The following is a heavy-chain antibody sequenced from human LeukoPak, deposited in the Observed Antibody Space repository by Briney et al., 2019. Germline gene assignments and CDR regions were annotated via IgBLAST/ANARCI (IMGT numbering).Heavy chain of an antibody. CDR1: GYSISSGYY. CDR2: IYHSGGT. CDR3: ARGVVLRYFDWLSPFDY. D-gene: IGHD3-9*01. Sequence: PSETLSLTCTVYGYSISSGYYWGWIRQPPGKGLEWIGSIYHSGGTYYNPSLKSRVSISVDTSKNHFSLRLSSVTAADTAVYYCARGVVLRYFDWLSPFDYWGQGTLVTVSS. V-gene: IGHV4-38-2*02. J-gene: IGHJ4*02.